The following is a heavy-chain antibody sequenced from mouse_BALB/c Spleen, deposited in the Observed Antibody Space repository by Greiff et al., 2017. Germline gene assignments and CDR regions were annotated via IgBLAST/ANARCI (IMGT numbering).Heavy chain of an antibody. D-gene: IGHD2-14*01. CDR3: ARSAAYYRYDGDAMDY. CDR2: ISYSGRT. Sequence: VQLQQSGPGLVKPSQSLSLTCTVTGYSITSDYAWNWIRQFPGNKLEWMGYISYSGRTSNNPSLKSRIPITRDTSKNQFFLQLNSVTTEDTATCYCARSAAYYRYDGDAMDYWGQGTSVTVSS. CDR1: GYSITSDYA. V-gene: IGHV3-2*02. J-gene: IGHJ4*01.